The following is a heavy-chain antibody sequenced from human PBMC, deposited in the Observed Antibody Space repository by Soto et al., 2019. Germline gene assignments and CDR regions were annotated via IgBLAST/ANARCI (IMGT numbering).Heavy chain of an antibody. Sequence: GGSLRLSCETSGFIFSMYWMHWVRQVPGKGPQWVARITDDGSTTYYAASVEGRFTISRDNAKNALYLQMTSLRADDTDVYYCTRGPRPTSIGTGAFWGQGTLVTVSS. CDR2: ITDDGSTT. J-gene: IGHJ4*02. CDR1: GFIFSMYW. D-gene: IGHD3-10*01. V-gene: IGHV3-74*01. CDR3: TRGPRPTSIGTGAF.